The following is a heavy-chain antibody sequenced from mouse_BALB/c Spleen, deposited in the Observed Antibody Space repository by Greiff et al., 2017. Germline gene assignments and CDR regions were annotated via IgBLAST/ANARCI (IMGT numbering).Heavy chain of an antibody. D-gene: IGHD1-1*01. CDR2: IYPGNGDT. J-gene: IGHJ4*01. CDR3: TRSYYGSSPYYYAMDY. V-gene: IGHV1-12*01. CDR1: GYTFTSYN. Sequence: LHQPGAELVKPGASVKMSCKASGYTFTSYNMHWVKQTPGQGLEWIGAIYPGNGDTSYNQKFKGKATLTADKSSSTAYMQLSSLTSEDSAVYYCTRSYYGSSPYYYAMDYWGQGTSVTVSS.